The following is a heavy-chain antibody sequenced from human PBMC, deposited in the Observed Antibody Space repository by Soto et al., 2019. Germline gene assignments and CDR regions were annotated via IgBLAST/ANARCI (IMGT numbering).Heavy chain of an antibody. CDR2: SYYRGST. Sequence: SETRSLTCTVAGGSISSSSYYWGWIRQPPGKGLEWIGSSYYRGSTYYNPSLKRLVTISVDTSKNQFSLKLSSVTAADTAVYYCARRLYYYSSSFEGGGMDVWGQGTTVT. CDR1: GGSISSSSYY. J-gene: IGHJ6*02. CDR3: ARRLYYYSSSFEGGGMDV. V-gene: IGHV4-39*01. D-gene: IGHD3-22*01.